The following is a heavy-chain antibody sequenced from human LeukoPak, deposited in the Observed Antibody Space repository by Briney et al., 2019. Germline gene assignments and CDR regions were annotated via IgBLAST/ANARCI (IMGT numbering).Heavy chain of an antibody. CDR2: IYTTGST. V-gene: IGHV4-59*01. CDR3: ARAGEVRDGYKGTFDY. Sequence: SGTLSLTCPGSGGSNSSYFWSWLRQPPGKGLAGIGYIYTTGSTVYNTTLKSPVTISVDTSTNQFSLQLSSVTAADTAVYYCARAGEVRDGYKGTFDYWGQGTLVTVSS. CDR1: GGSNSSYF. D-gene: IGHD5-24*01. J-gene: IGHJ4*02.